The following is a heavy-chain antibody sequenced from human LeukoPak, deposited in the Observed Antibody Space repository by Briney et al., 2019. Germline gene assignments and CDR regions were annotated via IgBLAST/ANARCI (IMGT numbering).Heavy chain of an antibody. V-gene: IGHV3-66*01. D-gene: IGHD3-22*01. Sequence: LAGGSLRLSCAASGFTFSDYYMSWVRQAPGKGLEWVSVIYSGGSTYYADSVKGRFTISRDNSKNTLYLQMNSLRAEDTAVYYCAREKDYYDSSGYYDYWGQGTLVTVSS. J-gene: IGHJ4*02. CDR1: GFTFSDYY. CDR2: IYSGGST. CDR3: AREKDYYDSSGYYDY.